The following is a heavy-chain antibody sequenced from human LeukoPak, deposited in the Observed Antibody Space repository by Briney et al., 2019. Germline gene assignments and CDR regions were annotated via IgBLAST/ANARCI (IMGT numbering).Heavy chain of an antibody. CDR1: GGSFSSYY. Sequence: PSETLSLTCAVYGGSFSSYYWSWIRQPPGKGLEWSGEINHSGGTNYNPPLKRRATISVDTSKNQFSLKLSSVTAADTAVYYCARGNRHYGSGSYYNHNWFDPWGQGTLVTVSS. CDR3: ARGNRHYGSGSYYNHNWFDP. V-gene: IGHV4-34*01. CDR2: INHSGGT. J-gene: IGHJ5*02. D-gene: IGHD3-10*01.